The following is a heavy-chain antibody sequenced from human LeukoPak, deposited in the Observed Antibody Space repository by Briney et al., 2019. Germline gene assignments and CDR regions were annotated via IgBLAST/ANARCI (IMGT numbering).Heavy chain of an antibody. CDR2: IKAKPDGGTT. CDR3: STYYSGGTCYY. D-gene: IGHD2-15*01. J-gene: IGHJ4*02. Sequence: GGSVRLFCAAWGSIFTNAWMTWVRQASGKALEWVGRIKAKPDGGTTDYAAPVKGRFTVSRDDSKNTLYLQMNSLKTEDTAVYYCSTYYSGGTCYYWGQGTLVTVSS. V-gene: IGHV3-15*01. CDR1: GSIFTNAW.